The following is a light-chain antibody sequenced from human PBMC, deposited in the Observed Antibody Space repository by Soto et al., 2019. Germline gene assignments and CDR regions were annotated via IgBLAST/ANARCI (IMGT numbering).Light chain of an antibody. Sequence: EIMMTQSPVTLSVSPGERATLSCRASQSVNSNLAWYQQKPGQAPRVLIYGASSRATGIPDRFSGSGSGADFTLTISRLEPEDFAVYYCQQYTTSPFTFGPGTKVDIK. CDR2: GAS. V-gene: IGKV3-20*01. CDR3: QQYTTSPFT. J-gene: IGKJ3*01. CDR1: QSVNSN.